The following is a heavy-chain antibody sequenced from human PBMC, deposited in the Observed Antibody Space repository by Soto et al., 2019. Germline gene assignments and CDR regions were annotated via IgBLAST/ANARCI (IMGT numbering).Heavy chain of an antibody. V-gene: IGHV1-69*06. CDR1: GGTFSSYA. Sequence: SVKVSCKASGGTFSSYAISWVRQAPGQGLEWMGGIIPIFGTANYAQKFQGRVTITADKSTSTAYMELSSLRSEDTAVYYCARGGGCSGGSCHARFYYGMDVWGQGTTVTSP. J-gene: IGHJ6*02. CDR2: IIPIFGTA. CDR3: ARGGGCSGGSCHARFYYGMDV. D-gene: IGHD2-15*01.